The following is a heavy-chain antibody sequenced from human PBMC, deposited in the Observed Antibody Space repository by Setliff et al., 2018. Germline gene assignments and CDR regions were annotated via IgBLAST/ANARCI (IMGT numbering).Heavy chain of an antibody. CDR1: GFTFSKYW. V-gene: IGHV3-74*01. CDR2: INGDGTIT. CDR3: ARDVFDFRTGQAGP. D-gene: IGHD3-3*01. J-gene: IGHJ5*02. Sequence: GGSLRLSCGASGFTFSKYWMYWVRQVPGKGLVWVSRINGDGTITNYADSVKGRFSISRDNAKSSLYLQMNSLRADDTAVYYCARDVFDFRTGQAGPWGQGTLVTVSS.